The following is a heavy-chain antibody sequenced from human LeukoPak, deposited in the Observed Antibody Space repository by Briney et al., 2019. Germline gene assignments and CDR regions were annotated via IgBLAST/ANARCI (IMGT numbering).Heavy chain of an antibody. CDR1: GFTFSSYE. D-gene: IGHD3-10*01. CDR3: VRQYYYGSGSYLWAPDY. J-gene: IGHJ4*02. Sequence: GGSLRLSCTASGFTFSSYEMNWVRQAPGKGLEWVSYISSSGSSIYYADSVKGRFTISRDNAKNPLYLQMNSLRAEDTAVYHCVRQYYYGSGSYLWAPDYWGQGTLVTVSS. V-gene: IGHV3-48*03. CDR2: ISSSGSSI.